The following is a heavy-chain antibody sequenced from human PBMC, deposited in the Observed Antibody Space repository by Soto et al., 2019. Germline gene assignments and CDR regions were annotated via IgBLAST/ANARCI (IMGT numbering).Heavy chain of an antibody. CDR2: INPNSGGT. V-gene: IGHV1-2*02. J-gene: IGHJ1*01. CDR1: GYTFTDYY. CDR3: ARDTSDNREDFHH. Sequence: QVQLVQSGAEVKKPGASVKGSCKASGYTFTDYYMHWLRQAPVQGLEWMGWINPNSGGTNYAQNFQGRVTMTRDTSITTAYMELSGLRSDDTAVYYCARDTSDNREDFHHCGQGTLVIVSS. D-gene: IGHD2-2*01.